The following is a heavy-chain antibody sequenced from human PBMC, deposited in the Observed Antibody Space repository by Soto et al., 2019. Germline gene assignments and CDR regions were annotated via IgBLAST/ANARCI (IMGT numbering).Heavy chain of an antibody. D-gene: IGHD3-9*01. CDR2: ISGGGLSR. CDR3: AKIGNYDILTGYYWPY. V-gene: IGHV3-23*01. CDR1: GFTFSSYA. Sequence: GGSLRLSCAASGFTFSSYAMSWVRQAPGKGLEWVSAISGGGLSRYYADSVKGRFTISRDNSKNTLYLQMNSLRAEDTAVYYCAKIGNYDILTGYYWPYWGQGTLVTVS. J-gene: IGHJ4*02.